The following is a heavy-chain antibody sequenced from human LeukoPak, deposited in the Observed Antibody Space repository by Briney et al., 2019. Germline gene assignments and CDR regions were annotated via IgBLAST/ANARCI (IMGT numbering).Heavy chain of an antibody. V-gene: IGHV1-18*01. CDR3: ARYGSSSWYDKYFQH. CDR2: ISAYNGNT. J-gene: IGHJ1*01. Sequence: ASVKVSCKASGYTFTSYCISWVRQAPGQGLEWMGWISAYNGNTNYAQKLQGRVTMTTDTSTSTAYMELRSLRSDDTAVYYCARYGSSSWYDKYFQHWGQGTLVTVSS. D-gene: IGHD6-13*01. CDR1: GYTFTSYC.